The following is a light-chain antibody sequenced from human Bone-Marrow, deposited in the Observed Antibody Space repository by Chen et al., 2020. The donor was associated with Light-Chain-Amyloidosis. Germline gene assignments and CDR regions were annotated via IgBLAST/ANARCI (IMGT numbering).Light chain of an antibody. J-gene: IGKJ3*01. CDR2: GAS. CDR1: QDIKND. V-gene: IGKV1-33*01. Sequence: DIQMTQSPSSLSESVGDRVTIPCQASQDIKNDLNWYQQKPGKAPKLLIFGASNVETGVPSRFSGSGSGTDFTFTISNLPPEDIATYFCQQFHDLPFTFGPGTKVDIK. CDR3: QQFHDLPFT.